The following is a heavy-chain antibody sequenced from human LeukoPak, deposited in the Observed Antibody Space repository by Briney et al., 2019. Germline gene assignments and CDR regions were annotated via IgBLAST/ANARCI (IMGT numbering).Heavy chain of an antibody. CDR3: ARISSSWYPFDY. CDR2: INPNSGGT. CDR1: GYTFTGYY. J-gene: IGHJ4*02. D-gene: IGHD6-13*01. Sequence: GASVKVSCKASGYTFTGYYMHWVRQAPGQGLEWMGWINPNSGGTNYAQKFQGRVTMARDTSISTAYMELSRLRSDDTAVYYCARISSSWYPFDYWGQGTLVTVSS. V-gene: IGHV1-2*02.